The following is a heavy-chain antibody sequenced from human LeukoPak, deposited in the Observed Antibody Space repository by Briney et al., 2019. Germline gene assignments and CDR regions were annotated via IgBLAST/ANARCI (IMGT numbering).Heavy chain of an antibody. V-gene: IGHV3-33*01. CDR3: ARSAYYAFDI. J-gene: IGHJ3*02. D-gene: IGHD3-22*01. CDR1: GFTFSSYG. CDR2: IWYDGSNE. Sequence: PGGSLRLSCAASGFTFSSYGMHWVRQAPGKGLDWVALIWYDGSNEYYADSVKGRFTISRDNSKNTLYLQMNTLRAEDTAVYYCARSAYYAFDIWGQGTLVTVSS.